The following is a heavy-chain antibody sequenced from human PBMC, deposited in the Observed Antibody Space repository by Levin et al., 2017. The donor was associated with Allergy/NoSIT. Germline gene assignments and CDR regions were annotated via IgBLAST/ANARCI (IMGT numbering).Heavy chain of an antibody. CDR2: ISYDGSNK. V-gene: IGHV3-30*18. Sequence: GGSLRLSCAASGFTFSSYGMHWVRQAPGKGLEWVAVISYDGSNKYYADSVKGRFTISRDNSKNTLYLQMNSLRAEDTAVYYCAKGTWFDPWGQGTLVTVSS. CDR1: GFTFSSYG. CDR3: AKGTWFDP. J-gene: IGHJ5*02.